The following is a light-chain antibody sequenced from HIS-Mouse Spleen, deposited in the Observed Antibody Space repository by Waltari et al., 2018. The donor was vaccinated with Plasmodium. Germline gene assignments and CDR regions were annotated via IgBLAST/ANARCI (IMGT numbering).Light chain of an antibody. V-gene: IGKV1D-8*02. Sequence: AIWMTQSPSLLSASTGDRVTISCRVSQGIRCYLAWYQQKPGKAPELLIYAASTLQSGVPSRFSGSGSGTDFTLTISCLQSEDFATYYCQQYYSFPWTFGQGTKVEIK. CDR3: QQYYSFPWT. J-gene: IGKJ1*01. CDR2: AAS. CDR1: QGIRCY.